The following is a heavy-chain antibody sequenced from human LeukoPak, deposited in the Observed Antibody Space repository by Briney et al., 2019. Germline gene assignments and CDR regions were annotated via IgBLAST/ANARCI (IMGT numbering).Heavy chain of an antibody. J-gene: IGHJ4*02. CDR2: IRQDGNEK. D-gene: IGHD3-9*01. CDR1: GFTFNNYW. V-gene: IGHV3-7*03. CDR3: ARHYDILTGTFPYY. Sequence: PGGSLRLSCAASGFTFNNYWMSWVRQAPGKGLEWVANIRQDGNEKYYVGSVRGRFTISRDNAKNSLYLQMNSLRAEDTAVYYCARHYDILTGTFPYYWGQGTLVTVSS.